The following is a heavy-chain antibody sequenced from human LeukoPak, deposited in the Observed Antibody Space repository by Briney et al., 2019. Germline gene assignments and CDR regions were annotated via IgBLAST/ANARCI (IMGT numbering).Heavy chain of an antibody. V-gene: IGHV3-23*01. CDR2: ISGSGGST. D-gene: IGHD7-27*01. CDR3: AKFNWGVMKPCAMDV. Sequence: PGGSLRLSCAASGFTFTSYAMSWVRQAPGKGLEWVSVISGSGGSTHYAGSVKGRFSISRDNSKNTLYLEMNSLRAEDTAVYYCAKFNWGVMKPCAMDVWGQGTTVTVSS. J-gene: IGHJ6*02. CDR1: GFTFTSYA.